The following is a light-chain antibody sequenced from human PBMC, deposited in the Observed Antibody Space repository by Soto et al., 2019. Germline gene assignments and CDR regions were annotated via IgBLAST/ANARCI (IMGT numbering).Light chain of an antibody. J-gene: IGKJ1*01. CDR3: HQYNNWPPWT. CDR2: AAS. Sequence: DIQMTQSPSSLSASVGDRVTITCRASQSISSYLNWYQQKPGKAPKLLIYAASSLQSGVPSRFSGSGSGTDFTLTISSVQPEDSAVYYCHQYNNWPPWTFGPGTKVDIK. V-gene: IGKV1-39*01. CDR1: QSISSY.